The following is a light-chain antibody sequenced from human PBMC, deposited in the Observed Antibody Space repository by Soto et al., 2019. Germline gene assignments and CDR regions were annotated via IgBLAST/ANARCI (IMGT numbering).Light chain of an antibody. CDR2: AAS. V-gene: IGKV1-9*01. CDR1: QGISNF. J-gene: IGKJ4*01. Sequence: IQLTQSPSSLSASVGDRVTITCRASQGISNFLAWYKQKPGKAPKLLIYAASTLQSGVPSRCIVSRTAIDFTLTIRSLPLEDFATYYWLQHNSYPLTFGGRTKVDIK. CDR3: LQHNSYPLT.